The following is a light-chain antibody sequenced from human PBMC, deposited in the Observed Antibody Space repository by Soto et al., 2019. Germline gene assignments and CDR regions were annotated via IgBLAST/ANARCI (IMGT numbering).Light chain of an antibody. V-gene: IGKV1-39*01. CDR1: QFITTY. CDR2: AAS. J-gene: IGKJ4*01. Sequence: DIQMTQSPSSLSASVGDRVTITCRASQFITTYLNWYQQKPGKAPKLLIHAASSVQSGVPSRFSGSGSGTDFTLTITSLQPVDFATYFCQQSSRTPLTFGGGTKVEIK. CDR3: QQSSRTPLT.